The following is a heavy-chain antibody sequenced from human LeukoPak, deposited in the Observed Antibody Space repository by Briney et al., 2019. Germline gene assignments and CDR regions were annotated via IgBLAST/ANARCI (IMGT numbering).Heavy chain of an antibody. Sequence: PGGSLRLSCAASEFSVGSNYMTWVRQAPGKGLEWVSLIYSGGSTYYADSVKGRFTISRDNSKNTLYLQMNSLRAEDTAVYYCAKEIAHYDILTGYYRTNYYYYYMDVWGKGTTVTISS. J-gene: IGHJ6*03. CDR3: AKEIAHYDILTGYYRTNYYYYYMDV. CDR1: EFSVGSNY. CDR2: IYSGGST. V-gene: IGHV3-66*01. D-gene: IGHD3-9*01.